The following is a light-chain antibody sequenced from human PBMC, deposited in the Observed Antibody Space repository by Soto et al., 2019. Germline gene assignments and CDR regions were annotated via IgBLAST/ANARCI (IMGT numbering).Light chain of an antibody. V-gene: IGKV3-20*01. CDR2: AAS. J-gene: IGKJ4*01. CDR3: QQYGSSPLT. Sequence: IVLTQSPGTLSLSPGERVTLSCRASQSVSSIYLAWYQQKPGQAPRLLIYAASSRATGIPDRFSGSGSGTDFTLTISRLEPEDFAVYYCQQYGSSPLTFGGGTKVEIK. CDR1: QSVSSIY.